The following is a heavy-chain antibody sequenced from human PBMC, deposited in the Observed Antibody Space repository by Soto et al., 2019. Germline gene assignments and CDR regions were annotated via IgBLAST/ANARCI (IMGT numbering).Heavy chain of an antibody. Sequence: GGSLRLSCAASGFTFSNYEMNWVRQAPGKGLEWVSYISGSGKTIYYADSVKGRFTISRDNAKNSLFLQMNSLRDEDTAVYYCARVQDIAVTGTPRWFDPWGQGTLVTVSS. CDR2: ISGSGKTI. CDR3: ARVQDIAVTGTPRWFDP. J-gene: IGHJ5*02. CDR1: GFTFSNYE. D-gene: IGHD6-19*01. V-gene: IGHV3-48*03.